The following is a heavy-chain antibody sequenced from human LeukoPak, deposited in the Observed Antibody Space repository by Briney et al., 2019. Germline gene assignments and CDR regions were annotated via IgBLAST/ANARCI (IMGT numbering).Heavy chain of an antibody. CDR1: GYTFTSYD. Sequence: ASVKVSCKASGYTFTSYDINWVRQATGQGLEWMGWMNPNSDNTGYAQKFQGRVTMTRNTSISTAYMELSGLRSEDTAVYYCARGTERITIFGVVIMAGNWFDPWGQGTLVTVSS. J-gene: IGHJ5*02. D-gene: IGHD3-3*01. CDR3: ARGTERITIFGVVIMAGNWFDP. CDR2: MNPNSDNT. V-gene: IGHV1-8*01.